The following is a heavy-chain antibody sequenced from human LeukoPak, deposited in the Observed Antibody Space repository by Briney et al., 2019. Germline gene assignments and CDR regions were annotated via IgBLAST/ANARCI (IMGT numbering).Heavy chain of an antibody. V-gene: IGHV3-7*01. J-gene: IGHJ5*02. CDR3: ARDGYSSSWYRSPDRFDP. Sequence: GGSLRLSCAASGFTFSSYWMSWVRQAPGKGLEWVANIKQDGSEKYYVDSVKGRFTISRDNAKNSLYLQMNSLRAEDTAVYYCARDGYSSSWYRSPDRFDPWGQGTLVTVSS. CDR2: IKQDGSEK. CDR1: GFTFSSYW. D-gene: IGHD6-13*01.